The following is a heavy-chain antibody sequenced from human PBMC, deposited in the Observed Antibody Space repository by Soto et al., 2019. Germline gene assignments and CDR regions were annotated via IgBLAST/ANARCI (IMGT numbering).Heavy chain of an antibody. CDR3: ARDRAGGSGSYYKAPDPYYYYGMDV. V-gene: IGHV1-69*13. D-gene: IGHD3-10*01. Sequence: SVKVSCKASGGTFSSYAISWVRQAPGQGLEWMGGIIPIFGTANYAQKFQGRVTITADESTSTAYMELSSLRSEDTAVYYCARDRAGGSGSYYKAPDPYYYYGMDVWGQGTTVTVSS. CDR1: GGTFSSYA. CDR2: IIPIFGTA. J-gene: IGHJ6*02.